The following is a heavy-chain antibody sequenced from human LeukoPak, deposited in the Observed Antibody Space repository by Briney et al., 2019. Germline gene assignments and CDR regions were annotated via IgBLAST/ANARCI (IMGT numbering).Heavy chain of an antibody. Sequence: PGGSLRLSCAASGFTFSSYSMNWVRQAPGKGLEWVSYISSSSSTIYYADSVKGRFTISRDNAKNSLYLQMNSLRAEDTAVYYCARGLYRSGSGWQNIDYWGQGTLVTVSS. CDR2: ISSSSSTI. V-gene: IGHV3-48*04. CDR3: ARGLYRSGSGWQNIDY. CDR1: GFTFSSYS. D-gene: IGHD6-19*01. J-gene: IGHJ4*02.